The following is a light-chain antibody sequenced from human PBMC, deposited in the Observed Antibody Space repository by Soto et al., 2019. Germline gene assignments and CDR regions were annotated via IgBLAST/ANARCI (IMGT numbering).Light chain of an antibody. V-gene: IGKV3-20*01. CDR1: QSVKANS. CDR2: DAS. J-gene: IGKJ2*01. Sequence: DIVLTQSPGTLSLSPGEGATRSCRASQSVKANSVAWYQQKPGQAPRVLIYDASSRATGIPDRFNGSGSGTDFTLAISKLEPEDFAVYYCLQYGTPPYTFGEGTKVEI. CDR3: LQYGTPPYT.